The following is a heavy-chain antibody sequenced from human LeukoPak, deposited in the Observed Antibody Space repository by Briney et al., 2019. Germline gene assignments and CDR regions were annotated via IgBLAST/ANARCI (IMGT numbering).Heavy chain of an antibody. CDR3: GRGGIAAPASGIEY. J-gene: IGHJ4*02. V-gene: IGHV4-30-2*01. Sequence: SQTLSLPCAVSGVSISSGGYSWSWIRQPPGKGLEWIGYIYQNGNTYYNPSLKSRVTISVDRSKNQFSLNLSSVTAADTAVYYCGRGGIAAPASGIEYSGQEALVAVSS. CDR2: IYQNGNT. CDR1: GVSISSGGYS. D-gene: IGHD6-13*01.